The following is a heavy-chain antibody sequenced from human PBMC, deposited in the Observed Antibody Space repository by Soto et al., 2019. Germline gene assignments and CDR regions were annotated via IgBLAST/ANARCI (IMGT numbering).Heavy chain of an antibody. J-gene: IGHJ4*02. V-gene: IGHV3-21*01. CDR2: ISSSSSYI. CDR3: AREYYDSSGYHYFDY. CDR1: GFTFSSYS. D-gene: IGHD3-22*01. Sequence: GGSLRLSCAASGFTFSSYSMNWVRQAPGKGLEWVSSISSSSSYIYYANSVKGRFTISRDNAKNSLYLQMNSLRAEDTAVYYCAREYYDSSGYHYFDYWGQGTLVTVSS.